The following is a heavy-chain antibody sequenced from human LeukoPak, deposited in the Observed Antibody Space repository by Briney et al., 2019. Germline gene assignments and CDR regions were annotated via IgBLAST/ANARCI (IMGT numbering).Heavy chain of an antibody. CDR3: ARDLSGIAAAGTGYYYYMDV. D-gene: IGHD6-13*01. Sequence: ASVKVSCKASGYTFTGYYMHWVRQAPGQGLEWMGWINPNSGGTNYAQKFQGRVTMTRDTSISTAYMELSRLRSDDTAVYYCARDLSGIAAAGTGYYYYMDVWGKGTTVTISS. CDR1: GYTFTGYY. J-gene: IGHJ6*03. V-gene: IGHV1-2*02. CDR2: INPNSGGT.